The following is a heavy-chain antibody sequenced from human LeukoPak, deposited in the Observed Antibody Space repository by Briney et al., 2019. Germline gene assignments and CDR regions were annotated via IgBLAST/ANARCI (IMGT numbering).Heavy chain of an antibody. CDR2: ISSDGTNK. CDR1: RFTLSNYP. V-gene: IGHV3-30-3*01. D-gene: IGHD1-1*01. J-gene: IGHJ5*02. CDR3: ARGSWMFDP. Sequence: GGSLRLSCAASRFTLSNYPMHWVRQAPGKGLEWVAVISSDGTNKYYADSVKGRFTISRDNSNNSLYLQINSLRAEDTAVYYCARGSWMFDPWGQGTLVTVSS.